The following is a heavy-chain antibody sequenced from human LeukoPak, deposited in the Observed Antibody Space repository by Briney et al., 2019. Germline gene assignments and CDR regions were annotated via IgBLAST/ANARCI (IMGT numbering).Heavy chain of an antibody. Sequence: GGSLRLSCAASGFTSSSYEMNWVRQAPGKGLEWVSYISSSGSTIYYADSVKGRFTISRDNAKNSLYLQMNSLRAEDTAVYYCARDSRGMDVWGKGTTVTVSS. CDR1: GFTSSSYE. CDR2: ISSSGSTI. V-gene: IGHV3-48*03. J-gene: IGHJ6*04. CDR3: ARDSRGMDV.